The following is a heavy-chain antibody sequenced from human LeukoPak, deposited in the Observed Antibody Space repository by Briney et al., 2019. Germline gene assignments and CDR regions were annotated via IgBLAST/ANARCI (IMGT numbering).Heavy chain of an antibody. CDR2: INPSGGRT. V-gene: IGHV1-46*01. J-gene: IGHJ3*01. D-gene: IGHD5-18*01. CDR3: TRDQGRAYSLSGAFDF. CDR1: GYIFTTYY. Sequence: ASVKVSCKASGYIFTTYYMHWVRQAPGQGLEWMGIINPSGGRTTYAQKFQGRVTMTRDTSTRTLYMELSSLRSEDTAVYYCTRDQGRAYSLSGAFDFWGQGAMVTVSS.